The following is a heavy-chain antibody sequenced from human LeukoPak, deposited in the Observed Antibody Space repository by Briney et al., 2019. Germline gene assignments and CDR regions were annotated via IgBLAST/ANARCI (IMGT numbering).Heavy chain of an antibody. CDR3: ATVVESVLLWFGPYFQH. Sequence: ASVKVSCKVSGYTLTELSMHWVRQAPGKGLEWMGGFDPEDGETIYAQKFQGRVTMTEDTSTDTAYMELSSLRSEDTAVYYCATVVESVLLWFGPYFQHWGQGTLVTVSS. CDR1: GYTLTELS. D-gene: IGHD3-10*01. J-gene: IGHJ1*01. CDR2: FDPEDGET. V-gene: IGHV1-24*01.